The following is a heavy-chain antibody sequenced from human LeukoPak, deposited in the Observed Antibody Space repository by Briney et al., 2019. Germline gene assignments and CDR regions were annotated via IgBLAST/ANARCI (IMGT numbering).Heavy chain of an antibody. J-gene: IGHJ4*02. D-gene: IGHD6-19*01. CDR1: GFTFSSYS. CDR2: ISSSSSYI. CDR3: ARESVAGSGVIDY. V-gene: IGHV3-21*01. Sequence: GGSLRFSCAASGFTFSSYSMNWVRQAPGKGLEWVSSISSSSSYIYYADSVKGRFTISRDNAKNSLYLQMNSLRAEDTAVYYCARESVAGSGVIDYWGQGTLVTVSS.